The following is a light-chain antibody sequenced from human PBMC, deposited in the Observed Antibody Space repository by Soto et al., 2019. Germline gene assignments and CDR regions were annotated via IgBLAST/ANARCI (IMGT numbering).Light chain of an antibody. CDR2: EVS. J-gene: IGLJ2*01. Sequence: QSALTQPPSASGSPGQSVTISCTGTSSDVGAYNYVSWYQQSPGKAPKLMIYEVSNRPSGVSNRFSGSKSGNTASLSISGLQAEDEADYYCSSYTTTRTWVFGGGTKLTVL. V-gene: IGLV2-14*01. CDR1: SSDVGAYNY. CDR3: SSYTTTRTWV.